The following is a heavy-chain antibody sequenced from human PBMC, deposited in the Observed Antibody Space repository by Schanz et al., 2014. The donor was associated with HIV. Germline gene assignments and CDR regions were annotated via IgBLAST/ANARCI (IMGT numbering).Heavy chain of an antibody. J-gene: IGHJ4*02. D-gene: IGHD3-3*01. Sequence: QVQLVQSGAEVKKPGSSVKVSCKASGGTFNSYAITWVRQAPGQGLEWMGGIIPIFGTTDYAQEFQGRVKITADESTTTVYMELSSLRSEDTAVYYCARGWTGYYTSFDYWGQGTLVTVSS. CDR1: GGTFNSYA. V-gene: IGHV1-69*01. CDR2: IIPIFGTT. CDR3: ARGWTGYYTSFDY.